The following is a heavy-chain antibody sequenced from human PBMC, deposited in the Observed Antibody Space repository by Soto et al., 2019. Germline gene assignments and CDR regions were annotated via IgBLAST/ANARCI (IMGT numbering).Heavy chain of an antibody. D-gene: IGHD5-12*01. CDR2: IWYDGSNK. V-gene: IGHV3-33*01. Sequence: QVQLVESGGGVVQPGRSLRLSCAASGFTFSSYGMHWVRQAPGKGLEWVAVIWYDGSNKYYADSVKGRFTISRDNSKNTLYLQMNSLRAEDTAVYYCAWGADGYHSGLGYWGQGTLVTVSS. J-gene: IGHJ4*02. CDR1: GFTFSSYG. CDR3: AWGADGYHSGLGY.